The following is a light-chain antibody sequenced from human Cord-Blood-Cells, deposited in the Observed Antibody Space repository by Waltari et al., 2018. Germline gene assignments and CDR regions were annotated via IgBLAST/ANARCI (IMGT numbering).Light chain of an antibody. Sequence: EIVLTQSPGTLSLSPGERATLSCRASQSVSSSYLAWYQQKPGQAPRLLIYGASRRAIGIPDRFSGSGSGTDFTLTISRLEPEDFAVYYCQQYGSSPRRTFGQGTKVEIK. CDR1: QSVSSSY. CDR3: QQYGSSPRRT. CDR2: GAS. J-gene: IGKJ1*01. V-gene: IGKV3-20*01.